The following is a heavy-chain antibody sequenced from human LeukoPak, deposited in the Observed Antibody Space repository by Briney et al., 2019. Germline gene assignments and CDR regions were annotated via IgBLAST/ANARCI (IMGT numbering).Heavy chain of an antibody. CDR2: IFHSGST. D-gene: IGHD2-8*01. CDR1: GGSFSGYY. V-gene: IGHV4-34*01. Sequence: SETLSLTCGVYGGSFSGYYWTWIRQSPGMGLEWIGEIFHSGSTNYNPSLTSRVTISVDTSKNQFSLELSSVTAADTAVYYCARGILVTVYAAFDYWGQGTLVTVSS. J-gene: IGHJ4*02. CDR3: ARGILVTVYAAFDY.